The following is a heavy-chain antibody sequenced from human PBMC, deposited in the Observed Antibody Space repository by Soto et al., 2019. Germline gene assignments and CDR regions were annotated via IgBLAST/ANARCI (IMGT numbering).Heavy chain of an antibody. CDR1: GFTFSSYG. V-gene: IGHV3-30*18. J-gene: IGHJ4*02. CDR3: AKKGDRGVTLDY. Sequence: QVQLVESGGGVVQPGRSLRLSCAASGFTFSSYGMHWVGQAPGKGLEWVAVISYDGSNKYYADSVKGRFTISRDNSKNTLYLQMNSLRAEDTAVYYCAKKGDRGVTLDYWGQGTLVTVSS. CDR2: ISYDGSNK. D-gene: IGHD3-10*01.